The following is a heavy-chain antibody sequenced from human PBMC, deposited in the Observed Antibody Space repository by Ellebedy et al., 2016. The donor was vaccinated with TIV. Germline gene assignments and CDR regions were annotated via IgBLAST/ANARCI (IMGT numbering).Heavy chain of an antibody. CDR1: GFTFSSYA. J-gene: IGHJ4*02. D-gene: IGHD1-1*01. V-gene: IGHV4-34*01. Sequence: MPGGSLRLSCAASGFTFSSYAMSWIRQPPGKGLEWIGEINHSGSTNYNPSLKSRVTISVDTSKNQFSLKLSSVTAADTAVYYCARGVGTTGYWGQGTLVTVSS. CDR2: INHSGST. CDR3: ARGVGTTGY.